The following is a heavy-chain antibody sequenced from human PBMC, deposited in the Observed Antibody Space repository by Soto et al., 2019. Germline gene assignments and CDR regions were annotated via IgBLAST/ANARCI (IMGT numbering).Heavy chain of an antibody. CDR2: IIPLFGTA. D-gene: IGHD2-21*02. J-gene: IGHJ4*02. CDR1: GGIFSSNT. V-gene: IGHV1-69*06. CDR3: ASKAACGGDCYAFDS. Sequence: QVYLVQSGAEVKKPGSSVKISCKASGGIFSSNTINWVRQAAGQGLEWMGGIIPLFGTANYAEKFQGRVTITADKSTKTEYMELTSLRSEDTAVYYCASKAACGGDCYAFDSWXXGTLVTVSS.